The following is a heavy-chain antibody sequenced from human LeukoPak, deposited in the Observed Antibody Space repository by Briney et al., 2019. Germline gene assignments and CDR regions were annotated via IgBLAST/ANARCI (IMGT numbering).Heavy chain of an antibody. CDR3: ARESTYNYAYAPDF. D-gene: IGHD5-18*01. V-gene: IGHV3-7*01. Sequence: GGSLRLSCVASGFTFSSYWMSWVRQAPGKGLEWVANMKHDGSEIYYVDTAKGRFTISRDNAENSLYLQINSLRAEDTAVYYCARESTYNYAYAPDFWGQGILVTVSS. J-gene: IGHJ4*02. CDR2: MKHDGSEI. CDR1: GFTFSSYW.